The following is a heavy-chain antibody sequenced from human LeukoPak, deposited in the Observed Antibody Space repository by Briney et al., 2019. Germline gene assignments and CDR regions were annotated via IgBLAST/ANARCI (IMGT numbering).Heavy chain of an antibody. Sequence: GGSLRLSCAASGFTFSRYAMSWVRQAPGRGLEWVSAISGSGGSTYYGDSVKGRFTISRDNSKNTLYLQMNSLRAEDTAVYYCTRAPRADDIFFESWGQGALVTVSS. D-gene: IGHD3-9*01. V-gene: IGHV3-23*01. J-gene: IGHJ4*02. CDR1: GFTFSRYA. CDR3: TRAPRADDIFFES. CDR2: ISGSGGST.